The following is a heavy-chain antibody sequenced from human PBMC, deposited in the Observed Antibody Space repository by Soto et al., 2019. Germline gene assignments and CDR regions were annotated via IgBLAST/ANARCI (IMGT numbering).Heavy chain of an antibody. J-gene: IGHJ4*02. CDR2: VNPNNGDT. Sequence: QVQLVQSGAELKKPGASVKVSCKASGYTFSNDDMNWVRQATGQGPEWIGWVNPNNGDTGYAQKFQGRVTLTTVISTTTAYMELTSLRSEDTAIYYCAKVSRKGSAIDFDYWGQGTLITVSS. V-gene: IGHV1-8*01. CDR3: AKVSRKGSAIDFDY. D-gene: IGHD3-10*01. CDR1: GYTFSNDD.